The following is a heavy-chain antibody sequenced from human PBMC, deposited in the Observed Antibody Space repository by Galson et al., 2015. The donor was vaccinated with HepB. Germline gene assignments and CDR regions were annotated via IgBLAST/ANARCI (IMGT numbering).Heavy chain of an antibody. CDR1: GFTFSSYS. J-gene: IGHJ4*02. D-gene: IGHD3-22*01. V-gene: IGHV3-21*01. Sequence: SLRLSCAASGFTFSSYSMNWVRQAPGKGLEWVSSISSSSSYIYYADSVKGRFTISRDNAKNSLYLQMNSLRAEDTAVYYCARGGSGGYYHYFDYWGQGTLVTVSS. CDR3: ARGGSGGYYHYFDY. CDR2: ISSSSSYI.